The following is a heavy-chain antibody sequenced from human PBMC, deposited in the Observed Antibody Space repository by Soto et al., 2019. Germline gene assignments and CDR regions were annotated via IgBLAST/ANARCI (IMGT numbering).Heavy chain of an antibody. CDR2: ISSNGGST. Sequence: GGSLRLSCSASGFTFSSYAMHWVRQAPGKGLEYVSAISSNGGSTYYADSVKGRFTISRDNSKNTLYLQMSSLRAEDTAVYYCVDVAAAGTIGMDVWGQGTTVTAP. V-gene: IGHV3-64D*06. CDR3: VDVAAAGTIGMDV. CDR1: GFTFSSYA. J-gene: IGHJ6*02. D-gene: IGHD6-13*01.